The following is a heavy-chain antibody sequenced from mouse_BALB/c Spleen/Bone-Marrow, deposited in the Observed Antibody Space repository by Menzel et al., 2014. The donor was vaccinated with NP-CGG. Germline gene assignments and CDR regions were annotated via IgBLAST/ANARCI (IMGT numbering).Heavy chain of an antibody. V-gene: IGHV1-7*01. J-gene: IGHJ2*01. Sequence: VQLQQLGAELAKPGASVKMSCKASGYTFTSYWMHWVKQRPGQGLEWIGYINPSTGYTEYNQKFKDKATLTADKSSSTAYMQLSSLTSEDSAVYYCARSRTGTYFDYWGQGTTLTVSS. D-gene: IGHD4-1*01. CDR2: INPSTGYT. CDR3: ARSRTGTYFDY. CDR1: GYTFTSYW.